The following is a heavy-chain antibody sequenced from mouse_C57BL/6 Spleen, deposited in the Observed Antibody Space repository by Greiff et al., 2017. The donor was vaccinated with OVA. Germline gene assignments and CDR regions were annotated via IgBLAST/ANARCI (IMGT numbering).Heavy chain of an antibody. J-gene: IGHJ1*03. CDR1: GYAFSSSW. Sequence: QVQLQQSGPELVKPGASVKISCKASGYAFSSSWMNWVKQRPGKGLEWIGRIYPGDGDTNYNGKFKGKATLTADKSSSTAYMQLSSLTSEDSAVYFCARSANYYGSSRGYFDVWGTGTTVTVSS. CDR2: IYPGDGDT. V-gene: IGHV1-82*01. CDR3: ARSANYYGSSRGYFDV. D-gene: IGHD1-1*01.